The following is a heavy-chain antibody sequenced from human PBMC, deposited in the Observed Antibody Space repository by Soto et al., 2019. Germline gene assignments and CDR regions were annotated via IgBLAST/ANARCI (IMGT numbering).Heavy chain of an antibody. V-gene: IGHV5-10-1*01. Sequence: PGESLKISCKGSGYSFAGYWITWVRQKPGKGLEWMGRIDPSDSQTYYSPSFRGHVTISVTKSITTVFLQWSSLRASDTAMYYCARQDSSSSPWVDYWGQGTLVTVSS. CDR3: ARQDSSSSPWVDY. CDR2: IDPSDSQT. D-gene: IGHD6-13*01. CDR1: GYSFAGYW. J-gene: IGHJ4*02.